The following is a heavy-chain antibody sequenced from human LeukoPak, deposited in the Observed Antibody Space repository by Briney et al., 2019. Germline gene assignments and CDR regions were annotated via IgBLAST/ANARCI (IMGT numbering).Heavy chain of an antibody. CDR2: IYYSGST. CDR1: GGSISSSSYY. Sequence: SSETLSLTCTVSGGSISSSSYYWGWIRQPPGKGLEWIGYIYYSGSTNYNPSLKSRVTISVDTSKNQFSLKLSSVTAADTAVYYCARHSSSKSGFDPWGQGTLVTVSP. CDR3: ARHSSSKSGFDP. V-gene: IGHV4-61*05. J-gene: IGHJ5*02. D-gene: IGHD6-13*01.